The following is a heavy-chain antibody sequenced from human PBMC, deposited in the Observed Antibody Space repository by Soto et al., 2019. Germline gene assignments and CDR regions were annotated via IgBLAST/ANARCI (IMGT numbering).Heavy chain of an antibody. J-gene: IGHJ5*02. Sequence: DVQLVESGGGLVQPGRSLRLSCAASGFTFDDHAMHWVRQVPGKGLEWVSGISWNSGNIGYADSVKGRFTISRDNAENSLYLQMNSLRVEDTAVYYCARERETRGFDPWGQGTLVTVSS. CDR2: ISWNSGNI. D-gene: IGHD1-26*01. V-gene: IGHV3-9*01. CDR3: ARERETRGFDP. CDR1: GFTFDDHA.